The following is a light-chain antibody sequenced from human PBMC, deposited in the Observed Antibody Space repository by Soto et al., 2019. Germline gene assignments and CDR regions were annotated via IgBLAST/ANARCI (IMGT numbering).Light chain of an antibody. CDR2: GNI. Sequence: QAVLTQPPSVSGAPGQTVTISCTGTSSNIGSHFDVHWYQHLPGTVPKLLIYGNIHRPSGVPDRFSGSKSATSASLAITGLQAEDEADYYCQSYDTGLSGVVFGGGTKLTVL. V-gene: IGLV1-40*01. J-gene: IGLJ2*01. CDR1: SSNIGSHFD. CDR3: QSYDTGLSGVV.